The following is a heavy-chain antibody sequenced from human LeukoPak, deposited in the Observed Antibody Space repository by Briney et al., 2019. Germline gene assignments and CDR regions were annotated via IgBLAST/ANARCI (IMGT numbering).Heavy chain of an antibody. CDR3: AKALGVGFIPTAPGN. Sequence: GGSLRLSCAASGFTFDDYAMHWVRQAPGKGLEWVSLISWDGGSTYYADSVKGRFTISRDNSKNSLYLQMNSLRAEDTALYYCAKALGVGFIPTAPGNWGQGTLVTVSS. V-gene: IGHV3-43D*03. J-gene: IGHJ4*02. D-gene: IGHD3-16*01. CDR2: ISWDGGST. CDR1: GFTFDDYA.